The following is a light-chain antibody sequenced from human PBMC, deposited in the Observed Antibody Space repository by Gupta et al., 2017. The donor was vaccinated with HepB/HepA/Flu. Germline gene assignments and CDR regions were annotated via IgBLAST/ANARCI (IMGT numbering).Light chain of an antibody. V-gene: IGKV3-15*01. CDR1: QSISIN. CDR3: QQYNKWLSFT. J-gene: IGKJ4*01. CDR2: GAS. Sequence: EIVMTQSPATLSVSPGDRATLSCRASQSISINLAWYQQKPGQAPRLLIYGASTMDTGIPGRFSGSGSGTEFTLTISSLQSEDYAVYYCQQYNKWLSFTFGRGTKVDIK.